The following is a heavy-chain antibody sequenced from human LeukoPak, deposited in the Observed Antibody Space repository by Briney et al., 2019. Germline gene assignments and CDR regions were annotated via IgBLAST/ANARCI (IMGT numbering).Heavy chain of an antibody. J-gene: IGHJ5*02. CDR3: ARAENSGSGGPDP. Sequence: AGGSLRLSCAASGFTFSIYSMNWVRQAPGKGLEWVSRITSSSNYIYYADSVKGRFTISRDNAKNSLYLDMNSLRADDTAVYYCARAENSGSGGPDPWGQGTLVTVSS. CDR2: ITSSSNYI. CDR1: GFTFSIYS. V-gene: IGHV3-21*01. D-gene: IGHD2-15*01.